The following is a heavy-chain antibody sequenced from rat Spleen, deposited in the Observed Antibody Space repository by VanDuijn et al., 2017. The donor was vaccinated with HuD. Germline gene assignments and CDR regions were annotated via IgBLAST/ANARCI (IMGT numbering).Heavy chain of an antibody. J-gene: IGHJ3*01. Sequence: EVKLVESGGGLVQPGRSLKLSCAASGFNFNDYWMGWVRQAPGKGLEWIGEINKDSRTIKYSPSLKDKFTISSDNAQNSLFLQMNKLGSEDTAIYYCGRAATEGLDYWGQGTLVTVSS. V-gene: IGHV4-2*01. D-gene: IGHD1-11*01. CDR2: INKDSRTI. CDR1: GFNFNDYW. CDR3: GRAATEGLDY.